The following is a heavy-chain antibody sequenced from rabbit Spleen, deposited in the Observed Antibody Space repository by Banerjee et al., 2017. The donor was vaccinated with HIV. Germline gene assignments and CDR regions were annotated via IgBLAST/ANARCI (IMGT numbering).Heavy chain of an antibody. CDR3: ARDLVGVIGWNFYL. CDR2: IDGDSSGST. J-gene: IGHJ4*01. CDR1: GFTLSNYY. V-gene: IGHV1S40*01. D-gene: IGHD1-1*01. Sequence: QSLEESGGDLVKPGASLTLTCTASGFTLSNYYMCWVRQAPGKGLEWIACIDGDSSGSTYYASWAKGRFTISKTSSTTVTLQMTSLTAADTATYFCARDLVGVIGWNFYLWGQGTLVTVS.